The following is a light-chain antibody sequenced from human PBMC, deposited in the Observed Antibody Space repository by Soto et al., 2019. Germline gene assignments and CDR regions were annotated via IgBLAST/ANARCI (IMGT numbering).Light chain of an antibody. CDR1: QSVSSN. CDR2: GAS. Sequence: EIGLTHSPVTLPXSXXXXXTXXGRASQSVSSNLAWYQQKPGQAPRLLIYGASTRATGIPARSSGSGSGTEFTLTISSLQSEDFAVYYCQQYNNWWTFGQGTKVDI. V-gene: IGKV3-15*01. CDR3: QQYNNWWT. J-gene: IGKJ1*01.